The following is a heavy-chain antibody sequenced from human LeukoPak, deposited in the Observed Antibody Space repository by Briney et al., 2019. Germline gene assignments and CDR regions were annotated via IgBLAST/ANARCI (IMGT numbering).Heavy chain of an antibody. D-gene: IGHD3-10*01. CDR1: AFTFPTYG. J-gene: IGHJ6*03. CDR2: ITESGDNT. Sequence: GGSLRLSCAASAFTFPTYGMIWVRQAPGKGLEWVSSITESGDNTYYADPVKGRFTISRDNSKNTLYLQMNSLRAEDTAVYYCAAKTRLSAVTSYYYVDVWGKGTTATVSS. V-gene: IGHV3-23*01. CDR3: AAKTRLSAVTSYYYVDV.